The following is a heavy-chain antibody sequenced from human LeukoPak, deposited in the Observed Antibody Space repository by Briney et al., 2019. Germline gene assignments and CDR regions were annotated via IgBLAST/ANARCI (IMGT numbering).Heavy chain of an antibody. Sequence: PGRSLRLSCTASGFTFSNYGMHWVRQAPGKGLEWVAVIWYDGSSKYYADSVKGRFTISGDNSKSTVYLQMNSLGAEDTAVYYCARGHSSSWYLLAYWGQGTLVTVSS. J-gene: IGHJ4*02. V-gene: IGHV3-33*01. D-gene: IGHD6-13*01. CDR3: ARGHSSSWYLLAY. CDR2: IWYDGSSK. CDR1: GFTFSNYG.